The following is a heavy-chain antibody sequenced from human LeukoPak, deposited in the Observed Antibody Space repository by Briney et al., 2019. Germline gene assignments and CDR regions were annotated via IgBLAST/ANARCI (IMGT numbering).Heavy chain of an antibody. CDR3: ATTITSAAHDAFDI. V-gene: IGHV5-51*01. D-gene: IGHD6-25*01. J-gene: IGHJ3*02. CDR1: GDSFTSYW. CDR2: IYLSDSDT. Sequence: GESLKISCKGSGDSFTSYWIGWVRQMPGRGLEWMGTIYLSDSDTRYSPSFQGQVTISADKSISTAYLQWSSLKASDSAMYFCATTITSAAHDAFDIWGQGTLVTVSS.